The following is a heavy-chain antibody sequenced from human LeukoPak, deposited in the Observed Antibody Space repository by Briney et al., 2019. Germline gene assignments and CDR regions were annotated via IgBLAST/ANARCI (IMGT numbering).Heavy chain of an antibody. CDR3: ARGLGGNSVGY. J-gene: IGHJ4*02. Sequence: GGSLRLSCAASGFTFSSYAMSWVRQAPGKGLEWVSVIYSGGSTYYADSVKGRFTISRDNSKNKLYLQMNSLRAEDTAVYYCARGLGGNSVGYWGQGTLVTVSS. V-gene: IGHV3-66*01. CDR1: GFTFSSYA. CDR2: IYSGGST. D-gene: IGHD4-23*01.